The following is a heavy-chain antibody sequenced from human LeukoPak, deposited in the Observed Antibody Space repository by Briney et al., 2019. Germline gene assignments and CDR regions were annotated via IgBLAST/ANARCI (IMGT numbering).Heavy chain of an antibody. CDR2: ISAYNGNT. J-gene: IGHJ4*02. V-gene: IGHV1-18*01. CDR3: ARVTYSSGWYYFDY. Sequence: AASVKVSCKASGYTFTSYGISWVRQAPGQGLEWMGWISAYNGNTNYAQKLQGRVTVTTDTSTSTAYMELRSLRSDDTAVYYCARVTYSSGWYYFDYWGQGTLVTVSS. D-gene: IGHD6-19*01. CDR1: GYTFTSYG.